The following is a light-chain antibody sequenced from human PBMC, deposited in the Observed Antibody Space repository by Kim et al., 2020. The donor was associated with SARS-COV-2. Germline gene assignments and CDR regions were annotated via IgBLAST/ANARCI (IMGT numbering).Light chain of an antibody. V-gene: IGKV3-20*01. CDR2: GIS. Sequence: LSPGDRAILACRASQSVIDNYFAWFQQKPGQTPTLLIYGISARATGIPDRFSGSGSGTDFTLTISRLEPEDFAVYYCHQYGSSPRTFGQGTKLEIK. CDR1: QSVIDNY. J-gene: IGKJ2*01. CDR3: HQYGSSPRT.